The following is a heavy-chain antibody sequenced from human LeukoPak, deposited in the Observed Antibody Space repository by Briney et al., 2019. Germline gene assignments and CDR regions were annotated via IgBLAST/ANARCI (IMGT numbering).Heavy chain of an antibody. CDR3: AKGPYYYDRGPLDY. V-gene: IGHV3-30*02. D-gene: IGHD3-10*02. CDR2: IWYGGSNK. CDR1: GFTFSSYG. J-gene: IGHJ4*02. Sequence: GGSLRLSCAASGFTFSSYGMHWVRQAPGKGLEWVAVIWYGGSNKYYADSVKGRFTISRDNSKNTLYLQMNSLRAEDTAVYYCAKGPYYYDRGPLDYWGQGTLVTVSS.